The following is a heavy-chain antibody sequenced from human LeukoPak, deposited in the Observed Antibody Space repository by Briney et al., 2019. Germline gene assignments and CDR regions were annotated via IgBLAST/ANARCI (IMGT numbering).Heavy chain of an antibody. CDR2: ISSSCGSTI. Sequence: GGSLRLSCAVSGFTFSSSEMNWVRQAPGKGLEWVSYISSSCGSTIYYADSVKGRFTISRDNSKNTLYLQMNSLRAEDTAVYYCARELAVAGTGSFDYWGQGTLVTVSS. V-gene: IGHV3-48*03. CDR3: ARELAVAGTGSFDY. J-gene: IGHJ4*02. D-gene: IGHD6-19*01. CDR1: GFTFSSSE.